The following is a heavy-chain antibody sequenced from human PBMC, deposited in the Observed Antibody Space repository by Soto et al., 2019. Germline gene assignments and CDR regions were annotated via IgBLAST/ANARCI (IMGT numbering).Heavy chain of an antibody. V-gene: IGHV1-18*01. D-gene: IGHD1-7*01. Sequence: QVQLVQSGAEVKKPGASVKVSCKASGYTFTSSGISWVRQAPVQGLEWMGWISAYNGNTNYAQKLQGRVTMTTDTSTSTAYLALRSLRSDDTAVYYCARVYPGGELQPFDYLGQGTLVTVSS. CDR3: ARVYPGGELQPFDY. CDR2: ISAYNGNT. J-gene: IGHJ4*02. CDR1: GYTFTSSG.